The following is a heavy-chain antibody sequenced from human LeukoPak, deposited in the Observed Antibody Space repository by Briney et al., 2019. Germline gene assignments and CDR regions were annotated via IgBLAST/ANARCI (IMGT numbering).Heavy chain of an antibody. V-gene: IGHV4-34*01. J-gene: IGHJ5*02. D-gene: IGHD3-10*01. CDR2: INHSGST. CDR1: GGSFSGYY. CDR3: ERVGPFYGSGRGPNWFDP. Sequence: PSETLSLTCAVYGGSFSGYYWSWIRQPPGKGVEGIGEINHSGSTNYNPSLKSRVTISVDTSKNQFSLKLSSVAAADTAVYYCERVGPFYGSGRGPNWFDPWGQGTLVTVSS.